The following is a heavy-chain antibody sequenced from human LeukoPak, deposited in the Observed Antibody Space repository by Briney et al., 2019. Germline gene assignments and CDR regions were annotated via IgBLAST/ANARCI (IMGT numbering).Heavy chain of an antibody. CDR2: INPNSGGT. D-gene: IGHD1-26*01. Sequence: ASVTVSCKASGYTFTGYYMQWVRQAPGQGLEWMGRINPNSGGTAYAQKFQGRVTMTRDTSISTAYMEVSGLRSDDTAVYYCASLYDIVGTTVDYWGQGTLVTVSS. CDR1: GYTFTGYY. V-gene: IGHV1-2*06. CDR3: ASLYDIVGTTVDY. J-gene: IGHJ4*02.